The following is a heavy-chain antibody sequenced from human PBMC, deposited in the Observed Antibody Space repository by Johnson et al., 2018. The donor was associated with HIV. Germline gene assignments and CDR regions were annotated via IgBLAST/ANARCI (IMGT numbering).Heavy chain of an antibody. CDR2: ISSSGSI. CDR1: GFTFSDHY. J-gene: IGHJ3*02. V-gene: IGHV3-11*01. D-gene: IGHD3-22*01. Sequence: QVLLVESGGGVVQPGGSPRLSCAASGFTFSDHYMAWIRQAPGKGLEWVSYISSSGSIGYADSVKGRFTISRDNAKNSLYLQMNSLRAEDTALYYCAKASDSSGYYDDAFDIWGQGTMVTVSS. CDR3: AKASDSSGYYDDAFDI.